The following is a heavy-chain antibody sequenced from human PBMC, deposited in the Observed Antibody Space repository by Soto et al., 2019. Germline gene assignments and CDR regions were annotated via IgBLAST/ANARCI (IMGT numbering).Heavy chain of an antibody. D-gene: IGHD6-13*01. Sequence: SETLSLTCTVSGGSISSGGYYWSWIRQHPRKGLEWIGYIYYSGSTYYNPSLKSRVTISVDTSKNQFSLKLSSVTAGDTALYYCARGGETAARYYYYGMDVGGKGTTVTVSS. V-gene: IGHV4-31*03. CDR1: GGSISSGGYY. CDR2: IYYSGST. CDR3: ARGGETAARYYYYGMDV. J-gene: IGHJ6*04.